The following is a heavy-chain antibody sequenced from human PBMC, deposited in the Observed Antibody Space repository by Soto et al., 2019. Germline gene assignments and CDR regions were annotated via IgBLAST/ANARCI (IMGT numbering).Heavy chain of an antibody. CDR1: GGTFSSYA. Sequence: ASVKVSCKASGGTFSSYAISWVRQAPGQGLEWMGGIIPIFGTANNAQKFQGRVTITADESTSTAYMELSSLRSEDTAVYYCARALTTVTWGGYWGQGTLVTVSS. J-gene: IGHJ4*02. D-gene: IGHD4-17*01. CDR2: IIPIFGTA. V-gene: IGHV1-69*13. CDR3: ARALTTVTWGGY.